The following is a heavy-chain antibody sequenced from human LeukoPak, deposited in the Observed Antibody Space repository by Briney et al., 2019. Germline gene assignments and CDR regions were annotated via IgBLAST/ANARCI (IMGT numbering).Heavy chain of an antibody. V-gene: IGHV3-33*01. CDR3: ARDGGSILCYFDY. Sequence: GGSLRLSCAASGFTFSSYGMHWVRQAPGKGLEWVAVIWYDGSNKYYADSVKGRFTISRDNSKNTLYLQMNSLRAEDTAVYYCARDGGSILCYFDYWGQGTLVTVSS. CDR2: IWYDGSNK. J-gene: IGHJ4*02. CDR1: GFTFSSYG. D-gene: IGHD5-12*01.